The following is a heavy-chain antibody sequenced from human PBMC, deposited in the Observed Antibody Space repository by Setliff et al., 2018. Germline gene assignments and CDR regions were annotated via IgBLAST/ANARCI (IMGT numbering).Heavy chain of an antibody. Sequence: SETLSLTCSVSGGSISSYFWNWVRQPAGKGLEWIGYISYSGSTKYNPSLKSRVTISLDTSKNQFSLKLNSVTAADTAVYYCARVLCIGGACYSFYFEYWGQGELVTVSS. CDR3: ARVLCIGGACYSFYFEY. V-gene: IGHV4-59*01. D-gene: IGHD2-8*02. CDR1: GGSISSYF. J-gene: IGHJ4*02. CDR2: ISYSGST.